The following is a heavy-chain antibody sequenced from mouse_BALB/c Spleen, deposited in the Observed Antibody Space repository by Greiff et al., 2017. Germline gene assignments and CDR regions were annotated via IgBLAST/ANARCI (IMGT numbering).Heavy chain of an antibody. Sequence: EVKLMESGPELVKPGASVKISCKASGYSFTGYFMNWVKQSHGKSLEWIGRINPYNGDTFYNQKFKGKATLTVDKSSSTAHMELLSLTSEDSAVYYCGMGISDGYYWFAYWGQGTLVTVSA. D-gene: IGHD2-3*01. CDR2: INPYNGDT. CDR3: GMGISDGYYWFAY. J-gene: IGHJ3*01. V-gene: IGHV1-37*01. CDR1: GYSFTGYF.